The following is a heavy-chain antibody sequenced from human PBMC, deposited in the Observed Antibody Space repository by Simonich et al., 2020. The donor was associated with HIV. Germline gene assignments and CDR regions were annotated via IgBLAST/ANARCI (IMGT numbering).Heavy chain of an antibody. CDR2: INAGKVNK. CDR3: ARLGTAPDYYYGMDV. Sequence: QVQLVQSGAEVKKPGASVKVSCKASGYTFTSYAMHWVRQAPGQRLEWMVWINAGKVNKKYSQKFQDRVTITKDTAASTLYMELSSLRSEDTAVYYCARLGTAPDYYYGMDVWGQGTTVTVSS. V-gene: IGHV1-3*01. J-gene: IGHJ6*02. D-gene: IGHD1-1*01. CDR1: GYTFTSYA.